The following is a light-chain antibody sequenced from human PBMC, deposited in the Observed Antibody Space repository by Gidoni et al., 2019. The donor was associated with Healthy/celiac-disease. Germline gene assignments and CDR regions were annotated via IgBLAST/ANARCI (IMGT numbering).Light chain of an antibody. CDR3: QQYSREKT. CDR1: QSVSSN. V-gene: IGKV3-15*01. CDR2: GAS. Sequence: EIVMTQSPATLSVSPGERATLSCRASQSVSSNLAWYQQKSGQAPRLLIYGASTRATGIPARFSGSGSGTEFTLTISSLQSEDFAVYYCQQYSREKTFGQGTKVEIK. J-gene: IGKJ1*01.